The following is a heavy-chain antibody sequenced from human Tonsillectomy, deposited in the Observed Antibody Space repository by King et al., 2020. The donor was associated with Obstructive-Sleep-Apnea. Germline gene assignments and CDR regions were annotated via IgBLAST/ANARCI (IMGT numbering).Heavy chain of an antibody. V-gene: IGHV4-31*03. D-gene: IGHD2-2*01. J-gene: IGHJ4*02. CDR2: IYYSGST. CDR1: GGSISSGGYY. CDR3: ARQSSKYQLPSPDY. Sequence: VQLQESGPGLVKPSQTLSLTCTVSGGSISSGGYYWSWIRQHPGKGLEWSGYIYYSGSTYYNPSLKSRVTISVDTSKNQFSLKLSSVTAAATAVYYCARQSSKYQLPSPDYWGQGTLVTVSS.